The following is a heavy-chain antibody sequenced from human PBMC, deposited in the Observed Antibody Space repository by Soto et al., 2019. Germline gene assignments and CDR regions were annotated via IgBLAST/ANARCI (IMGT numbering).Heavy chain of an antibody. J-gene: IGHJ5*02. CDR3: ARVIRGAYYNSPLDT. CDR2: INPYSGGA. CDR1: GYTFTGYF. D-gene: IGHD3-10*01. Sequence: SVQGPCKAAGYTFTGYFMHWVRHAPGQGLEWMGWINPYSGGADYAQSFQGRVTMTRDTSISTVYMELSRLRFDDTAVYYCARVIRGAYYNSPLDTWGQGTVVTVSS. V-gene: IGHV1-2*02.